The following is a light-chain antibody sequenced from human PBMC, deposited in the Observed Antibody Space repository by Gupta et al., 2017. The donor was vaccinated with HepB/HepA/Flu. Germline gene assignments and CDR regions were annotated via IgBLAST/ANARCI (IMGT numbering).Light chain of an antibody. CDR1: QSVLYSSNNKNY. V-gene: IGKV4-1*01. Sequence: DIVMTQSPESLAVSLGERATNNGKSSQSVLYSSNNKNYLAWYQQNPGQPPKLLIYWASTRESGVPDRFSGSGSGTDFTLTISSLQAEDVAVYYCQQYYSTPLTFGPGTKVDIK. CDR3: QQYYSTPLT. CDR2: WAS. J-gene: IGKJ3*01.